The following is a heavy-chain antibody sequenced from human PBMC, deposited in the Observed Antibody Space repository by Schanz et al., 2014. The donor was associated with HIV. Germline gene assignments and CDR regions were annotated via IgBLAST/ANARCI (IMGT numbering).Heavy chain of an antibody. D-gene: IGHD6-13*01. CDR3: AREIGGQQLAGNQYYYHYYGMDV. V-gene: IGHV3-33*01. CDR2: IWDDGSDK. J-gene: IGHJ6*02. Sequence: QVQLVESGGGVVQPGRSLRLSCAASGFTFSDYGMHWARQAPGKGLEWVAVIWDDGSDKYYGDSVKGRFTISRDNSKNPLYLQMNSLRADDTAVYYCAREIGGQQLAGNQYYYHYYGMDVWGQGTTVTVSS. CDR1: GFTFSDYG.